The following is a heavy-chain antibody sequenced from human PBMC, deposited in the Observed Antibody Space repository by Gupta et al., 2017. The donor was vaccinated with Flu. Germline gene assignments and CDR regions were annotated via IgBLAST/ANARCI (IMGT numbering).Heavy chain of an antibody. CDR2: IRSKSYGERT. CDR3: TTTPGDCVSCYDYGMDA. Sequence: EVQLLESGGGLVKPGGSLRLPCAASGLSFSNAWMSWVRQAPGKGLEWVGRIRSKSYGERTEYAAPVKGRFIISRDDSESMLYLQMSSLKTEDTALYYCTTTPGDCVSCYDYGMDAWGQGTTVTVSS. D-gene: IGHD1-26*01. CDR1: GLSFSNAW. J-gene: IGHJ6*02. V-gene: IGHV3-15*01.